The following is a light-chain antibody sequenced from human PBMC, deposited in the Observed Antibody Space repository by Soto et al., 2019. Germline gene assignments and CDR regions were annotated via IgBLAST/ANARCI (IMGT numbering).Light chain of an antibody. Sequence: DIRMTQSPSTLSASVGDRVTITCRASQSVTSWLAWYQQRPGKVPRLLIFEASALETGVPSRFTGSGSGTYFTLTISNLQPDDFAIYYCLQYRSSPWTFGGGTNVDIK. CDR1: QSVTSW. CDR2: EAS. V-gene: IGKV1-5*03. CDR3: LQYRSSPWT. J-gene: IGKJ4*01.